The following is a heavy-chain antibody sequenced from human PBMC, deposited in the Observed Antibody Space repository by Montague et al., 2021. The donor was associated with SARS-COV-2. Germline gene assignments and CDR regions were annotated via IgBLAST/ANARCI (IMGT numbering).Heavy chain of an antibody. J-gene: IGHJ6*02. CDR3: ARSTVTNAPFGFSNKLRSRYNGMDV. CDR2: INHSGRT. V-gene: IGHV4-34*01. CDR1: GGSLSGYY. D-gene: IGHD4-17*01. Sequence: SETLSLTCAVYGGSLSGYYWNWIRQPPGKGLEWIGEINHSGRTNXNPSLKSRVTIAVDTSKNQFSLKVTSVTAADTAVFYCARSTVTNAPFGFSNKLRSRYNGMDVWGQGATVTVSS.